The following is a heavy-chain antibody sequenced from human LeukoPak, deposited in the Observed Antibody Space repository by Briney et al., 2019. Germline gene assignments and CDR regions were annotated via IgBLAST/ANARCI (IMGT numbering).Heavy chain of an antibody. CDR3: AKDHCSSSSCYADAFDI. D-gene: IGHD2-2*01. Sequence: GGSLRLSCAASGFTFNSYAMNWVRQAPGKGLEWVSVISGSGAYTDYADSVKGRFTISRDNSRDTLYLQMNCLRAEGTAVYYCAKDHCSSSSCYADAFDIWGQGTMVTVSS. CDR2: ISGSGAYT. J-gene: IGHJ3*02. V-gene: IGHV3-23*01. CDR1: GFTFNSYA.